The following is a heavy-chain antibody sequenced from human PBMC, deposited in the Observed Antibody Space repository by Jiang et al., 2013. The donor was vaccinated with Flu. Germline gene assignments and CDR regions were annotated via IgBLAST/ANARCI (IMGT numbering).Heavy chain of an antibody. CDR3: AHRDSSSSFWYYYYGMDV. CDR2: IYWDDDK. CDR1: GFSLSTSGVG. J-gene: IGHJ6*04. Sequence: KPTQTLTLTCTFSGFSLSTSGVGVGWIRQPPGKALEWLALIYWDDDKRYSPSLKSRLTITKDTSKNQVVLTMTNMDPVDTATYYCAHRDSSSSFWYYYYGMDVWGKGTTVTVSS. V-gene: IGHV2-5*02. D-gene: IGHD6-6*01.